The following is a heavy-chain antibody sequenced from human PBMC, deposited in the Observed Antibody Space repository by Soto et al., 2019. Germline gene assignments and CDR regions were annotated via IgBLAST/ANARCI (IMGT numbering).Heavy chain of an antibody. J-gene: IGHJ5*02. V-gene: IGHV1-69*04. Sequence: SVKVSCKASGGTFSSYTISWVRQAPGQGLEWMGRIIPILGIANYAQKFQGRVTITADKSTSTAYMELSSLRSEDTAVYYCAREGSYYYDSSGYRNWFDPWGQGTLVTVSS. D-gene: IGHD3-22*01. CDR3: AREGSYYYDSSGYRNWFDP. CDR1: GGTFSSYT. CDR2: IIPILGIA.